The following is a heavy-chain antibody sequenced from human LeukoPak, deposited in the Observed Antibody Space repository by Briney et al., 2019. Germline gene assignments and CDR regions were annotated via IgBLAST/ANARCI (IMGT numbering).Heavy chain of an antibody. V-gene: IGHV4-59*01. CDR1: GGSISGYY. J-gene: IGHJ4*02. CDR3: ARAPDYNGFLYYFDY. D-gene: IGHD2/OR15-2a*01. CDR2: ISYSRST. Sequence: SETLSLTCTVSGGSISGYYWSWIRQPPGKGLEWIGYISYSRSTNYNPSLKSRVTISVDTSKNHFSLRLSSVTAADTAVYYCARAPDYNGFLYYFDYWGQGTLVTVSS.